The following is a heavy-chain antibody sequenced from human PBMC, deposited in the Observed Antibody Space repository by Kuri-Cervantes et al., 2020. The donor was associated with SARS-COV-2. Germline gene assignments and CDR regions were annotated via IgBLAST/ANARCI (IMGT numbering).Heavy chain of an antibody. CDR3: ARDLAGALPVAGTYGSFDC. CDR1: GYTFTGYY. J-gene: IGHJ4*02. Sequence: ASVKVSCKASGYTFTGYYMHWVRQAPGQGLEWMGIINPSGGSTSYAQKFQGRVTMTRDTSTSTVYMELSSLRSEDTAVYYCARDLAGALPVAGTYGSFDCWGQGTLVTVSS. V-gene: IGHV1-46*01. D-gene: IGHD6-19*01. CDR2: INPSGGST.